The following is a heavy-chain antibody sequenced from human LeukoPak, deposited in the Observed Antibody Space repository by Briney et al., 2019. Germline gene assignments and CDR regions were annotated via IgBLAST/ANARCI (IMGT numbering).Heavy chain of an antibody. J-gene: IGHJ3*02. Sequence: GGSLRLSCAASGFTFNTYDMHWVRQPTGKGLEWVSAIGTAGDTYYPGSVRGRFTTSRENAKSSLYLQMNSLRAEDTAVYYCARGAVYAFDIWGQGTMVTVSS. CDR1: GFTFNTYD. CDR3: ARGAVYAFDI. CDR2: IGTAGDT. V-gene: IGHV3-13*01.